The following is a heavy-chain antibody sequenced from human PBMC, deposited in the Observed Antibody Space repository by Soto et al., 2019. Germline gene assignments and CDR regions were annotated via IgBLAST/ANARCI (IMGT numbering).Heavy chain of an antibody. CDR2: ISYSGST. CDR3: AWSLQSAKWFDP. D-gene: IGHD2-15*01. J-gene: IGHJ5*02. Sequence: QVQLQESGPGLVKPSETLSLTCTVSGGSVSSGSYYWTWIRQPPGKGLEWIGYISYSGSTNYNPSLKSRATISVDTSKNPFSLKLSSVTAADTAVYYCAWSLQSAKWFDPWGQGTLVTVSS. V-gene: IGHV4-61*01. CDR1: GGSVSSGSYY.